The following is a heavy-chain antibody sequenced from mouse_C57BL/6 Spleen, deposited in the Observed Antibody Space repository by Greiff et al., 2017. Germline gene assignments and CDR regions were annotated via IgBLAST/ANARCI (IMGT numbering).Heavy chain of an antibody. J-gene: IGHJ2*01. CDR2: INPYNGGT. CDR3: ASGLRFYFDY. Sequence: EVHLVESGPVLVKPGASVKMSCKASGYTFTDYYMNWVKQSHGKSLEWIGVINPYNGGTSYNQKFKGKATLTVDKSSSTAYMELNSLTSEDSAVYYCASGLRFYFDYWGQGTTLTVSS. D-gene: IGHD1-1*01. V-gene: IGHV1-19*01. CDR1: GYTFTDYY.